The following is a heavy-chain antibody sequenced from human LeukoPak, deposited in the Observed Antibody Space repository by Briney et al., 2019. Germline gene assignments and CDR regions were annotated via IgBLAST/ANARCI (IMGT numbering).Heavy chain of an antibody. Sequence: GGSLRLSCAASGFTLSSYGMHWVRQAPGKGLEWVAFIRYDGSNKYYADSVKGRFTISRDNSKNTLYLQMNSLRAEDTAVYYCAKDGSNDYVWGSYEWGQGTLVTVSS. CDR2: IRYDGSNK. D-gene: IGHD3-16*01. V-gene: IGHV3-30*02. J-gene: IGHJ4*02. CDR3: AKDGSNDYVWGSYE. CDR1: GFTLSSYG.